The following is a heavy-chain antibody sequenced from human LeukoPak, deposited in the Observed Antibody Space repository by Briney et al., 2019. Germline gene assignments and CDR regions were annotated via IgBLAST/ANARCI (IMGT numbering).Heavy chain of an antibody. Sequence: GGSLRLSCAASGFTFSSYWMSWVRQAPGKGLEWVANIKQDGSEKYYVDSVKGRFTISRDNAKNSLYLHMNSLRAEDTAVYYCARTTDAGDYGYWGQGTLVTVSS. V-gene: IGHV3-7*03. J-gene: IGHJ4*02. CDR2: IKQDGSEK. CDR3: ARTTDAGDYGY. D-gene: IGHD4-17*01. CDR1: GFTFSSYW.